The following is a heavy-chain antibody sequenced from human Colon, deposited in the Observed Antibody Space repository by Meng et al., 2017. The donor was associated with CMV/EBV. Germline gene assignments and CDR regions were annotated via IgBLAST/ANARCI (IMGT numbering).Heavy chain of an antibody. Sequence: LSLTCAISGGSFNLYYWTWIRQAPGKGLEWIGEVDRSGGTNYNPSMKSRVSISLDTSLLEFHLKLTSVTAADTAVYYCARGLPVFHWGQGTLVTVSS. CDR2: VDRSGGT. J-gene: IGHJ4*02. D-gene: IGHD2-8*01. V-gene: IGHV4-34*01. CDR1: GGSFNLYY. CDR3: ARGLPVFH.